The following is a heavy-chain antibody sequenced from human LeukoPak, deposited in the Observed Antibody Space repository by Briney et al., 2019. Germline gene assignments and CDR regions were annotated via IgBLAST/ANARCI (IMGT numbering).Heavy chain of an antibody. V-gene: IGHV3-30-3*01. J-gene: IGHJ3*02. CDR2: ISYDGSNK. D-gene: IGHD1-26*01. CDR3: AREVRGSYMGDAFDI. CDR1: GFTFSSYA. Sequence: GGSLRLSCAASGFTFSSYAMHWVRQAPGKGLEWVAVISYDGSNKYYADSVKGRFTISRDNSKNTLYLQMNSLRAEDTAVYYCAREVRGSYMGDAFDIWGQGTMVTVSS.